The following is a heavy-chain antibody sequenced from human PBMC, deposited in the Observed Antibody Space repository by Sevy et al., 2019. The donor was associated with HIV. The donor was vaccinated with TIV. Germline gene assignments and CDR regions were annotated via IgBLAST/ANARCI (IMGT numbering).Heavy chain of an antibody. CDR2: ISAGGYTT. CDR1: GIAFSTYA. V-gene: IGHV3-23*01. J-gene: IGHJ4*02. CDR3: AKDFSDVYYYDSSATVDY. Sequence: GGSLRLSCAASGIAFSTYAMFWVRQAPGKGLEWVSSISAGGYTTYYADSVKRRFTLSRDNSRNTLDLQMNSLRADDTAVYYCAKDFSDVYYYDSSATVDYWGQGTLVTVSS. D-gene: IGHD3-22*01.